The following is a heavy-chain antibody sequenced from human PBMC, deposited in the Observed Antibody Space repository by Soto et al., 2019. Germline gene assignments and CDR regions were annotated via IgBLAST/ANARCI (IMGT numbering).Heavy chain of an antibody. J-gene: IGHJ6*02. V-gene: IGHV4-59*01. D-gene: IGHD3-10*01. CDR1: GGSISSYY. Sequence: SETLSLTCTVSGGSISSYYWSWIRQPPGKGLEWIGYIYYSGSTNYNPSLKSRVTISVDTSKNQFSLKLSSVTAADTAVYYCARDMVRGVRGNYYYYGMDVWGQGTTVTVSS. CDR3: ARDMVRGVRGNYYYYGMDV. CDR2: IYYSGST.